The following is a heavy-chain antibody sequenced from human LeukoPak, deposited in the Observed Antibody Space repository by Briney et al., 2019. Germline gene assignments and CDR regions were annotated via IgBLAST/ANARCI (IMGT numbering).Heavy chain of an antibody. Sequence: SETLSLTCTVSGGSISSYYWSWIRQPPGKGREWIGYIYYSGSTNYNPSLKSRVTISVDTSKNQFSLKLSSVTAADTAVYYCARVSGTGTDAFDIWGQGTMVTVSS. CDR2: IYYSGST. CDR1: GGSISSYY. CDR3: ARVSGTGTDAFDI. D-gene: IGHD1-1*01. V-gene: IGHV4-59*01. J-gene: IGHJ3*02.